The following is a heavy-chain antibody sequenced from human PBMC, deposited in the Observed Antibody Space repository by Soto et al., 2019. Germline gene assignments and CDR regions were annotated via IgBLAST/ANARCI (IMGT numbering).Heavy chain of an antibody. Sequence: PSETLSLTCAVYGGSFSGYYWSWIRQPPGKGLEWIGEINHSGSTNYNPSLKSRVTISVDTSKNQFSLKLSSVTAADTAVYYCASVLLGRGYGYWGQGTLVTVSS. J-gene: IGHJ4*02. V-gene: IGHV4-34*01. D-gene: IGHD5-12*01. CDR2: INHSGST. CDR3: ASVLLGRGYGY. CDR1: GGSFSGYY.